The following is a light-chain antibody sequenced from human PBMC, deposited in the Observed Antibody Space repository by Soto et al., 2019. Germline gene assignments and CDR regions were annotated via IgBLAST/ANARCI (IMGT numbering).Light chain of an antibody. Sequence: QSALTQPPSASGSPGQSVTISCTGTSSDVGGYDYVSWYQQQSGKAPKLIIYEVTNRPSGVPDRFSGSKSGNTASLTVSGLQAEDEADYYCSSSAGISNVIFCAGTKLTVL. CDR1: SSDVGGYDY. V-gene: IGLV2-8*01. CDR3: SSSAGISNVI. CDR2: EVT. J-gene: IGLJ2*01.